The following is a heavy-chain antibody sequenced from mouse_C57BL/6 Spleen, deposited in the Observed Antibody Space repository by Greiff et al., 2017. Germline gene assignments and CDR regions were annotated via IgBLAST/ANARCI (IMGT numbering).Heavy chain of an antibody. J-gene: IGHJ3*01. Sequence: LVESGAELVRPGASVKLSCTASGFNIKDYYMHWVKQRPEQGLEWIGRIDPEDGDTEYAPKFQGKATMTADPSSNTAYLQLSSLTSEDTAVYYCTTTTVVAPEAYWGQGTLVTVSA. CDR3: TTTTVVAPEAY. D-gene: IGHD1-1*01. CDR2: IDPEDGDT. CDR1: GFNIKDYY. V-gene: IGHV14-1*01.